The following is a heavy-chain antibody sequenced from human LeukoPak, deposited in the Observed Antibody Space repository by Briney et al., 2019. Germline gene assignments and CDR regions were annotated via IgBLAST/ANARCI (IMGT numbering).Heavy chain of an antibody. J-gene: IGHJ6*03. CDR3: ARAGYSYGSYYYYYYMDV. V-gene: IGHV1-2*02. CDR1: GYTFTDYY. Sequence: GASVKVSCKASGYTFTDYYIHWVRQAPGQGLEWMGWINPNSGGTNYAQKFQGRVTMTRDTSISTAYMELSRLRSDDTAVYYCARAGYSYGSYYYYYYMDVWGKGTTVTVSS. CDR2: INPNSGGT. D-gene: IGHD5-18*01.